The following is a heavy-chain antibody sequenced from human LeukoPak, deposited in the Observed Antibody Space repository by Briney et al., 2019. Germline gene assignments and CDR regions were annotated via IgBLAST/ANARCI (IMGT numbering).Heavy chain of an antibody. CDR1: GFTFSSYW. D-gene: IGHD3-10*01. CDR2: IKQDGSEK. V-gene: IGHV3-7*03. CDR3: ARDKVLLWFGESVAIDY. J-gene: IGHJ4*02. Sequence: GGSLRLSCAASGFTFSSYWMSWVRQAPGKGLEWVANIKQDGSEKYYVDSVKGRFTISRDNAKNSLYPQMNSLRAEDTAVYYCARDKVLLWFGESVAIDYWGQGTLVTVSS.